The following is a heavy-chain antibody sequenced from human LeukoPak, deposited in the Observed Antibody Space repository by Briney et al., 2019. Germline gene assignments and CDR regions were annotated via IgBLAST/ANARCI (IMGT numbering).Heavy chain of an antibody. D-gene: IGHD1-26*01. CDR2: ISNDGSNR. CDR3: ARSDGGSYV. Sequence: GRSLRLSCAASGFTFSSYGMHWVRQAPGKGLEWVAVISNDGSNRYNADSVKGRFTISRDNSKKTLYLQMNSLRAEDTAVYYCARSDGGSYVWGQGALVTVSS. J-gene: IGHJ4*02. CDR1: GFTFSSYG. V-gene: IGHV3-33*01.